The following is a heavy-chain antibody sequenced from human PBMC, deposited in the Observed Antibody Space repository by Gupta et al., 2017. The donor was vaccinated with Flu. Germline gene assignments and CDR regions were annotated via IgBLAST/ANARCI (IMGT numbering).Heavy chain of an antibody. Sequence: EVQLVESGGGLVQPGGSLRLSCGASGFTLSDYWMRWVRQAPGKGPEWVANINRDGSVINYMDFVRGRFTISRDNAKNAVYFQMNSLRVDDTAVYYCARDVGSGDYDSWGQGTLVTVSS. V-gene: IGHV3-7*01. D-gene: IGHD4-17*01. J-gene: IGHJ5*01. CDR1: GFTLSDYW. CDR2: INRDGSVI. CDR3: ARDVGSGDYDS.